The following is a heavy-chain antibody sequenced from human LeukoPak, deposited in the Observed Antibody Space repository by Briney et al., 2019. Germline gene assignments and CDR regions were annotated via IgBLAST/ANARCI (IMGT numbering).Heavy chain of an antibody. V-gene: IGHV1-2*02. J-gene: IGHJ4*02. CDR1: GYTFTGYY. CDR2: INPNSGGT. Sequence: ASVKVSCKASGYTFTGYYMHWARQAPGQGLEWMGWINPNSGGTNYAQKFQGRVTMTRDTSISTAYMELSRLRSDDTAVYYCAVMVRGVIPFDYWGQGTLVTVSS. D-gene: IGHD3-10*01. CDR3: AVMVRGVIPFDY.